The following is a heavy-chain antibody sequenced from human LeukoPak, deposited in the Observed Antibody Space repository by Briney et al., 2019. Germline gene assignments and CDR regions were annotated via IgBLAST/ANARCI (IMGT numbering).Heavy chain of an antibody. V-gene: IGHV3-48*04. J-gene: IGHJ4*02. Sequence: GGSLRLSCAASGFTFSSYSMNWVRQAPGKGLEWVSYISSSSSTIYYADSVKGRFTISRDNAKNSLYLQMNSLRAEDTAVYYCSKDRGVFGVAYSLDYWGQGTLVTVSS. CDR2: ISSSSSTI. D-gene: IGHD3-3*01. CDR1: GFTFSSYS. CDR3: SKDRGVFGVAYSLDY.